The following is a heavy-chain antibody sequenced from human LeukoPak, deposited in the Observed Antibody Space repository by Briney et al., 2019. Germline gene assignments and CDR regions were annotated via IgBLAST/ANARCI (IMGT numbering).Heavy chain of an antibody. Sequence: SETLSLTCTVSGGAISSYYWSWIRQPPGKGLEWIGEGSESGGTKFNPSLKSRATISVDTSKNQFSLKLSSVTAADTAVYYCARFPRGGFDYWGQGTLVTVSS. CDR3: ARFPRGGFDY. CDR2: GSESGGT. V-gene: IGHV4-34*01. D-gene: IGHD1-26*01. CDR1: GGAISSYY. J-gene: IGHJ4*02.